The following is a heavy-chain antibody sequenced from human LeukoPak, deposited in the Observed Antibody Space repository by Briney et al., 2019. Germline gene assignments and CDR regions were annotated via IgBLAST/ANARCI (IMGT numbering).Heavy chain of an antibody. CDR1: GYTFTGYY. J-gene: IGHJ4*02. V-gene: IGHV1-2*02. Sequence: ASVKVSCKASGYTFTGYYMHWVRQAPGQGLEWMGWINPNSGGTNYAQKFQGRVTISVDTSKNQFSLKLSSVTAADTAVYYCARGRRTTRWHYYGSGTEIDYWGQGTLVTVSS. CDR2: INPNSGGT. CDR3: ARGRRTTRWHYYGSGTEIDY. D-gene: IGHD3-10*01.